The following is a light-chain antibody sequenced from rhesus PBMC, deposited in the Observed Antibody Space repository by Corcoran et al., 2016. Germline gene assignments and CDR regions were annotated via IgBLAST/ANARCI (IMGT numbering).Light chain of an antibody. CDR3: RQYSSSPYS. CDR2: KSS. J-gene: IGKJ2*01. V-gene: IGKV1-22*01. Sequence: DIQMTQSPSSLSASVGDTVTITCRASQSISSWLEWYQQKPGKAPKLLIYKSSSLQSGVPSRVSGSGSGTDCTLTISSLQPEDFATYYCRQYSSSPYSFGQGTKVEIK. CDR1: QSISSW.